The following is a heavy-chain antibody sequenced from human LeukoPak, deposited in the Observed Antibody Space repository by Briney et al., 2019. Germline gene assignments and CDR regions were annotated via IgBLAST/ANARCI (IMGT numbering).Heavy chain of an antibody. V-gene: IGHV3-23*01. J-gene: IGHJ6*02. Sequence: GGSLRLSCAASGFTFSSYAMRWVRQAPGKGLEWVSAISGSGGSTYYADSVKGRFTISRDNSKNTLYLQMNSLRAEDTAVYYCAKVGGYCSSTSCPTAFYGMDVWGQGTTVTVSS. CDR3: AKVGGYCSSTSCPTAFYGMDV. CDR1: GFTFSSYA. CDR2: ISGSGGST. D-gene: IGHD2-2*01.